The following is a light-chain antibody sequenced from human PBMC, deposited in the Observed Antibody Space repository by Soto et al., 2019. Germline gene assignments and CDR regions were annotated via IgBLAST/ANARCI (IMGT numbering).Light chain of an antibody. CDR1: QSVSSN. V-gene: IGKV3-15*01. Sequence: EIVMTQAPATLSVSPGERATLSCRASQSVSSNLAWYQQKPGQAPRLLIYGASTRATGIPARFSGSGSGTEFTLTISSLQSEDFAVYYCQKYNNWPPKFGQGNKGAIK. CDR3: QKYNNWPPK. J-gene: IGKJ1*01. CDR2: GAS.